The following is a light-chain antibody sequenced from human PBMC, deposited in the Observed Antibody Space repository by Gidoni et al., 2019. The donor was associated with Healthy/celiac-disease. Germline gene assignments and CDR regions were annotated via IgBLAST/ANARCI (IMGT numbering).Light chain of an antibody. CDR3: QQYDNLPRT. J-gene: IGKJ5*01. V-gene: IGKV1-33*01. CDR1: QDISNY. CDR2: DAS. Sequence: DIHMTQSPSSLSASVGDRVTITCQASQDISNYLNWYQQKPGKAPKLLIYDASNLETGVPSRFSGSGSGTDFTFTISSLQPEDIETYYCQQYDNLPRTFGQGTRLEIK.